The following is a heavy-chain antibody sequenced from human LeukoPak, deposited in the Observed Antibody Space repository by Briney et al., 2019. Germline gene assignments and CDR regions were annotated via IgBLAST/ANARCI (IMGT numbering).Heavy chain of an antibody. CDR3: ARHAGGTTRDY. Sequence: PSETLSLTCTVSGGSISSYYWSWIRQPPGKGLEWIGYISFSGSTNYNASLQGRVTISVDTSKNQFSLRLYSVTAADTAVYYCARHAGGTTRDYWGQGTLVTVSS. CDR2: ISFSGST. CDR1: GGSISSYY. D-gene: IGHD1-1*01. J-gene: IGHJ4*02. V-gene: IGHV4-59*08.